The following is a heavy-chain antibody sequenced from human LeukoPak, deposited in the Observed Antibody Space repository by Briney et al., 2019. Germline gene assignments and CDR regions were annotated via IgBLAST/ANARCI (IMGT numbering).Heavy chain of an antibody. J-gene: IGHJ4*02. CDR3: ARGPTYCSSSSCLQGE. Sequence: SETLSLTCTVSGGSISNYYWSWIRQPAGKGLEWIGRIYTSGSTNYNPSLKSRVTISVDTSKNQFSLKLSSVTAADTAVYYCARGPTYCSSSSCLQGEWGQGTLVTVSS. V-gene: IGHV4-4*07. CDR1: GGSISNYY. D-gene: IGHD2-15*01. CDR2: IYTSGST.